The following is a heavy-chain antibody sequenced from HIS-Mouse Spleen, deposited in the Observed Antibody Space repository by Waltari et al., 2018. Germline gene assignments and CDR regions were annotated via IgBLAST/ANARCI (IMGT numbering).Heavy chain of an antibody. CDR1: GGSISSSSYY. CDR2: IYYSGIT. V-gene: IGHV4-39*01. J-gene: IGHJ4*02. Sequence: QLQLQESGPGLVKPSETLSLTCTVSGGSISSSSYYWGWIRQPPGKGLEWIGRIYYSGITYYNPSLKSRVTISVDTSKNQFSLKLSSVTAADTAVYYCARPQPSGYFDYWGQGTLVTVSS. CDR3: ARPQPSGYFDY. D-gene: IGHD1-26*01.